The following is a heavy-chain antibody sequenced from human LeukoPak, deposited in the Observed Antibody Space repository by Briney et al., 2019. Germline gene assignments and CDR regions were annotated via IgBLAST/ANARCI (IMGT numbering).Heavy chain of an antibody. CDR2: INPNSGDT. J-gene: IGHJ4*02. CDR3: AKNPYEYYFDY. V-gene: IGHV1-2*02. Sequence: GASVKVSCKASGYTLTGYYMHWLRQAPGQGLEWRGWINPNSGDTNYAQKFQGRVTMTRDTSISTAYMELSRLTSDDTAVYYCAKNPYEYYFDYWGQGTLVTVSS. D-gene: IGHD5-12*01. CDR1: GYTLTGYY.